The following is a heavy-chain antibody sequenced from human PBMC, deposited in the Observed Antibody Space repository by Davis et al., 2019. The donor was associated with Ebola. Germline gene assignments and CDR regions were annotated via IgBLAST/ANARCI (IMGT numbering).Heavy chain of an antibody. D-gene: IGHD3-22*01. V-gene: IGHV3-11*01. Sequence: PGGSLRLSCAASGFTFSYYYMSWIRQAPGKGLEWVSYISSSGSTIYYADSVKGRFTISRDNAKNSLYLQMNSLRAEDTAVYYCAKSPVVVIPKRFDPWGQGTLVTVSS. J-gene: IGHJ5*02. CDR3: AKSPVVVIPKRFDP. CDR2: ISSSGSTI. CDR1: GFTFSYYY.